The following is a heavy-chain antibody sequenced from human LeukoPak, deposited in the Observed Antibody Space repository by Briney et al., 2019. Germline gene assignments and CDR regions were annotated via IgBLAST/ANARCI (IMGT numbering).Heavy chain of an antibody. CDR2: ITTSSNYI. D-gene: IGHD3-22*01. CDR1: GFTFSSYS. V-gene: IGHV3-21*04. J-gene: IGHJ4*02. Sequence: PGGSLRLSCAASGFTFSSYSMNWVRQAPGKGLEWVSSITTSSNYIYYADSVKGRFTISRDNSKNTLYLQMNSLRAEDTAVYYCAKDRRYHDSSGVPVDYWGQGTLVTVSS. CDR3: AKDRRYHDSSGVPVDY.